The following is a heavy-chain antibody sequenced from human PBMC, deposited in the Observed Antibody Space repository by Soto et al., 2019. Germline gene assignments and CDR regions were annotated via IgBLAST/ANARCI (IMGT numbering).Heavy chain of an antibody. V-gene: IGHV4-59*08. CDR3: AILSYCTNGVCPFDY. D-gene: IGHD2-8*01. CDR2: IYYSGST. Sequence: SETLSLTCTVSGGSISSYYWSWIRQPPGKGLEWIGYIYYSGSTNYNPSLKSRVTISVDTSKNQFSLKLSSVTAADTAVYYCAILSYCTNGVCPFDYWGQGTLVTVSS. CDR1: GGSISSYY. J-gene: IGHJ4*02.